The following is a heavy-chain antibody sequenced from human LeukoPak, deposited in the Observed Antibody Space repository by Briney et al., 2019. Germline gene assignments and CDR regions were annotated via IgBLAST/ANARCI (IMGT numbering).Heavy chain of an antibody. CDR2: IYYSGST. D-gene: IGHD3-3*01. Sequence: PSETLSLTCTVSGGSISSYYWSWIRQPPGKGLEWIGYIYYSGSTNYSPSLKSRVTISVDTSKNQFSLKLSSVIAADTAVYYCARVTYDFWSGYLKYYYFDYWGQGTLVTVSS. CDR3: ARVTYDFWSGYLKYYYFDY. J-gene: IGHJ4*02. V-gene: IGHV4-59*01. CDR1: GGSISSYY.